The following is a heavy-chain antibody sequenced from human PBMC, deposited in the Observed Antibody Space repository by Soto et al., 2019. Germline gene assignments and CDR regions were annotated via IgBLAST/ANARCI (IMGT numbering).Heavy chain of an antibody. CDR2: IYYSGST. CDR1: GGSIXSGGYY. Sequence: QVQLQESGPGLXXXXXXXSLTCTVSGGSIXSGGYYWNWIRQHPGKGLEWIGYIYYSGSTYYNPSLKSRVTISVDTSKNQFSLKLSSVTAADTAVYYCVREPLTWGQGTLVTVSS. V-gene: IGHV4-31*03. J-gene: IGHJ4*02. CDR3: VREPLT.